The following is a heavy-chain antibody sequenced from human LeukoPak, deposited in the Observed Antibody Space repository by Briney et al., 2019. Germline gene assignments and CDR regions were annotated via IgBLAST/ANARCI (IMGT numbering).Heavy chain of an antibody. CDR3: ARAIYDSSGYYSLEIHDAFDI. D-gene: IGHD3-22*01. CDR1: GGSISSSSYY. V-gene: IGHV4-39*07. Sequence: PSETLSLTCTVSGGSISSSSYYWGWIRQPPGKGLEWIGCIYYSGSTYYNPSLKSRVTISVDTSKNQFSLKLSSVTAADTAVYYCARAIYDSSGYYSLEIHDAFDIWGQGTMVTVSS. J-gene: IGHJ3*02. CDR2: IYYSGST.